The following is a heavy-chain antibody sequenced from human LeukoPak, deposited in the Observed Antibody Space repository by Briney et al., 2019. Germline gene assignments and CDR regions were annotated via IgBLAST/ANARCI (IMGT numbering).Heavy chain of an antibody. V-gene: IGHV3-48*03. CDR3: ARNWGFDC. CDR1: GFTFSSYE. Sequence: GGSLRLSCAASGFTFSSYEMNWVRQAPGRGLEWVSYISNSGSTIYYADSVKGRFTISRDDAKNSLYLQMNSLRAEDTAVYYCARNWGFDCWGQGTLVTVSS. D-gene: IGHD7-27*01. CDR2: ISNSGSTI. J-gene: IGHJ4*02.